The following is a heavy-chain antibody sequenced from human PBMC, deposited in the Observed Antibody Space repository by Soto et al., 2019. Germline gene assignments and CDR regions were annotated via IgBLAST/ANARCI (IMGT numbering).Heavy chain of an antibody. J-gene: IGHJ4*03. CDR2: IYYSGST. Sequence: TLSLTCTVSGDSINGGGYYWSWIRQHPGKGLEWIGYIYYSGSTYYNPSLKSRVTISVDTSKIQFSLKLSSVTAADTAVYYCARLWNADYGVSGDYWGHGTLVTVSS. CDR3: ARLWNADYGVSGDY. V-gene: IGHV4-31*03. D-gene: IGHD4-17*01. CDR1: GDSINGGGYY.